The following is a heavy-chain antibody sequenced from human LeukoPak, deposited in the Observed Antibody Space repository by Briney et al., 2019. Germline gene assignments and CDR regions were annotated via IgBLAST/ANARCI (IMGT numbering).Heavy chain of an antibody. D-gene: IGHD4-23*01. CDR2: ISSSSSTI. V-gene: IGHV3-48*01. CDR1: GFTFSSYS. J-gene: IGHJ4*02. CDR3: AKDIRGLTNGGIGR. Sequence: GGSLRLSCAASGFTFSSYSMNWVRQAPGKGLEWVSYISSSSSTIYYADSVKGRFTISRDNAKNSLYLQMNSLRAEDTAVYYCAKDIRGLTNGGIGRWGQGTLVTVSS.